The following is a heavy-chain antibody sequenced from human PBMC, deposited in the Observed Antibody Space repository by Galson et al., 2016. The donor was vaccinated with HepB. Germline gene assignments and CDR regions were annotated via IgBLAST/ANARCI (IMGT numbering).Heavy chain of an antibody. J-gene: IGHJ4*02. CDR1: GFTFSRQW. V-gene: IGHV3-74*01. Sequence: SLRLSCAASGFTFSRQWMYWVRQAPGKGLAWVSQIKSDGSNINYADSVKGRFTISRDNAGNTLYLQMNSLRAEDTAVYDCSTLRDFWSGWGQGTLVTVSP. D-gene: IGHD3-3*01. CDR2: IKSDGSNI. CDR3: STLRDFWSG.